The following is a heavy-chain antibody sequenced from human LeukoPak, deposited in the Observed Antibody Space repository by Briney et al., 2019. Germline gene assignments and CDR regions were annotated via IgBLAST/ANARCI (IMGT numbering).Heavy chain of an antibody. CDR3: ARDGIVATIFYYYYYGMDV. CDR1: GYTFTSYD. J-gene: IGHJ6*02. D-gene: IGHD5-12*01. CDR2: MNPNSGNT. Sequence: ASVKVSCKASGYTFTSYDINRVRQATGQGLEWMGWMNPNSGNTGYAQKFQGRVTMTRNTSISTAYMELSSLRSEDTAVYYCARDGIVATIFYYYYYGMDVWGQGTTVTVSS. V-gene: IGHV1-8*01.